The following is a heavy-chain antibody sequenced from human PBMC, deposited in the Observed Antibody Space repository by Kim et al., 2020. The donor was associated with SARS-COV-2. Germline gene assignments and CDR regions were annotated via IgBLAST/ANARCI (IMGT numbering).Heavy chain of an antibody. D-gene: IGHD3-9*01. Sequence: SETLSLTCAVYGGSFSGYYWSWIRQPPGKGLEWIGEINHSGSTNYNTSLKSRVTISVETSKNQLFLKLSTVTPADTAVYYCTSRGPSKSYRYCDCPRGWVERWGQGSL. CDR2: INHSGST. CDR1: GGSFSGYY. CDR3: TSRGPSKSYRYCDCPRGWVER. J-gene: IGHJ5*02. V-gene: IGHV4-34*01.